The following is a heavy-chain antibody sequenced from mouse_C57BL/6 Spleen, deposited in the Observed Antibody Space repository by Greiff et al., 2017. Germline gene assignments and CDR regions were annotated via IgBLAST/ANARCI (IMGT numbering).Heavy chain of an antibody. CDR3: AREWEDYFDY. CDR2: INYDGSST. CDR1: GFTFSDYY. J-gene: IGHJ2*01. V-gene: IGHV5-16*01. Sequence: EVMLVESEGGLVQPGSSMKLSCTASGFTFSDYYMAWVRQVPEKGLEWVANINYDGSSTYYLDSLKSRFIISRDNAKNILYLQMSSLKSEDTATYYCAREWEDYFDYWGQGTTLTVSS. D-gene: IGHD4-1*01.